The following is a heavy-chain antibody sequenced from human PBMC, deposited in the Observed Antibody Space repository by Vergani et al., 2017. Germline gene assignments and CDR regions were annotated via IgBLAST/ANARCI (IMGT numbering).Heavy chain of an antibody. CDR3: ARDGRLGYCSGGSCYGFDP. J-gene: IGHJ5*02. Sequence: QVQLVESGGGVVQPGRSLRLSCAASGFTFSSYAMHWVRQAPGKGLEWVAVISYDGSNKYYADSVKGRFTISRDNSKNTLYLQMNSLRAEDTAVYYCARDGRLGYCSGGSCYGFDPWGQGTLVTVSS. CDR2: ISYDGSNK. CDR1: GFTFSSYA. D-gene: IGHD2-15*01. V-gene: IGHV3-30*01.